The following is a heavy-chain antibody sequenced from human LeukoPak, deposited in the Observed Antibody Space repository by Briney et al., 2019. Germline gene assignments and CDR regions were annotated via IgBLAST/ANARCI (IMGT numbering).Heavy chain of an antibody. Sequence: PGESLKISCKGSGYTFTKYWIGWVRQTPGKGLECMGIIYPGDSDTRYSPSFQGRVTISADKSISTAYLQWSSLKASDTAMYYCARRDMATNTPFDYWGQGTLVTVSS. CDR2: IYPGDSDT. D-gene: IGHD5-24*01. J-gene: IGHJ4*02. CDR3: ARRDMATNTPFDY. V-gene: IGHV5-51*01. CDR1: GYTFTKYW.